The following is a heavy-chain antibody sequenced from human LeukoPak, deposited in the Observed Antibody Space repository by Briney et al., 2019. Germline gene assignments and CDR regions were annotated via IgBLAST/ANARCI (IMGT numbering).Heavy chain of an antibody. Sequence: GGSLRLSCAASGFTFSSYSMNWVRQAPGKGLEWVSSISSSSSYIYYADSVKGRFTISRDNSKNTLYLQMNSLRAEDTAVYYCAKDSPYDSSGQSDYYYYYGMDVWGQGTTVTVSS. CDR2: ISSSSSYI. V-gene: IGHV3-21*04. J-gene: IGHJ6*02. CDR1: GFTFSSYS. CDR3: AKDSPYDSSGQSDYYYYYGMDV. D-gene: IGHD3-22*01.